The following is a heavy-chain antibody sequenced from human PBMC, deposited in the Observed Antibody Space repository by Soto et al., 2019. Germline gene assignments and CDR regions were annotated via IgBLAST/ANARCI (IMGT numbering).Heavy chain of an antibody. V-gene: IGHV3-9*01. J-gene: IGHJ4*02. CDR2: ISWNSGSI. D-gene: IGHD2-2*02. CDR1: GFTFDDYX. CDR3: AKDMKPAYRSSTSCYNY. Sequence: GGSLRLSCAASGFTFDDYXMHXVRQAPGKGLEWVSGISWNSGSIGYADSVKGRFTISRDNAKNSLYLQMNSLRAEDTALYYCAKDMKPAYRSSTSCYNYWGQGTLVTVSS.